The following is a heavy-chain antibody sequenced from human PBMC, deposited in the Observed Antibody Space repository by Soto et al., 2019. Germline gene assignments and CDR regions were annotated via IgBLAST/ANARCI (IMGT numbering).Heavy chain of an antibody. D-gene: IGHD3-16*01. V-gene: IGHV1-18*01. CDR1: GYTFTRSG. J-gene: IGHJ6*02. CDR3: ASMGDVPYYYSGMDV. CDR2: INGYNVNT. Sequence: QVHLVQSGAEVKKPGASVKVSCKASGYTFTRSGISWVRQAPGQGLEWRGWINGYNVNTNYAKKFQGRITMTTDTPTSPADLALRRLRSDDTAVYYWASMGDVPYYYSGMDVWGHGTTVIVSS.